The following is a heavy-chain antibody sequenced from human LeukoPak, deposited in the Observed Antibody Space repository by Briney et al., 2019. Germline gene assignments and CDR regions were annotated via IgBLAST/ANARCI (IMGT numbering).Heavy chain of an antibody. CDR2: MNPNSGNT. Sequence: ASVKVSCKASGYTFTSYDINWVRQATGQGLEWMGWMNPNSGNTCYAQKFQGRVTMTRNTSISTAYMELSSLRSEDTAVYYCAREIGCSSTSCYGGYYYYMDVWGKGTTVTVSS. V-gene: IGHV1-8*01. J-gene: IGHJ6*03. CDR1: GYTFTSYD. D-gene: IGHD2-2*01. CDR3: AREIGCSSTSCYGGYYYYMDV.